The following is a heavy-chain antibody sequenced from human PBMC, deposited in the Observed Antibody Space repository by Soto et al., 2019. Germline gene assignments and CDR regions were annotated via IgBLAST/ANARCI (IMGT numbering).Heavy chain of an antibody. CDR3: ARRMIVVVVAATRDWFDP. D-gene: IGHD2-15*01. Sequence: QVQLQQWGAGLLKPSETLSLTCAVYGGSFSGYYWSWIRQPPGKGLEWIGEINHSGSTNYNPSLKSRVTISVDTSKNQFSLKLSSVTAADTAVYYCARRMIVVVVAATRDWFDPWGQGTLVTVSS. CDR1: GGSFSGYY. V-gene: IGHV4-34*01. J-gene: IGHJ5*02. CDR2: INHSGST.